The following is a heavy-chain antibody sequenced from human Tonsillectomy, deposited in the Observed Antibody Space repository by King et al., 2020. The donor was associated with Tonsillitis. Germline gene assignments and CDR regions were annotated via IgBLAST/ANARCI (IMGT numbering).Heavy chain of an antibody. CDR2: IYYSGST. CDR1: GGSISSYY. CDR3: ARGPMDDSSGSFDY. V-gene: IGHV4-59*01. Sequence: VQLQESGPGLMKPSETLSLTCTVSGGSISSYYWSWIRQPPGKGLEWIGYIYYSGSTNYNPSLKSRVTISVDTSKNQFSLKLSSVTAADTAVYYCARGPMDDSSGSFDYWGQGTLVTVSS. D-gene: IGHD3-22*01. J-gene: IGHJ4*02.